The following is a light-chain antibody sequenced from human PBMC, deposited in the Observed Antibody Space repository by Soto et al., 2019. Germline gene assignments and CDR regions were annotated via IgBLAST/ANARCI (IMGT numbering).Light chain of an antibody. CDR3: QQYGSSPGT. J-gene: IGKJ1*01. CDR2: DAS. Sequence: EIVLTQSPATLSLSPGERATLSCGASQSASSSYLAWYQQKPGLAPRLLIYDASSRATGIPDRFSGSGSGTDFTLTISRLEPEDFAVYYCQQYGSSPGTFGQGTKVEMK. CDR1: QSASSSY. V-gene: IGKV3D-20*01.